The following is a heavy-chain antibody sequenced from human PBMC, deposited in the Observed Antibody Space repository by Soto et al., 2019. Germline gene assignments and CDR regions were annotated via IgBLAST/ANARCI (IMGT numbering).Heavy chain of an antibody. Sequence: QVQLQESGPGLVKPSETLSLTCTVSGGSISSYYWSWIRQPPGKGLERIGYIYYSGSTNYNPSLKSRVTISVDTSKNQFSLKLSSVTAADTAVYYCARSSWYSPFDYWGQGTLVTVSS. CDR3: ARSSWYSPFDY. V-gene: IGHV4-59*01. CDR2: IYYSGST. CDR1: GGSISSYY. J-gene: IGHJ4*02. D-gene: IGHD6-13*01.